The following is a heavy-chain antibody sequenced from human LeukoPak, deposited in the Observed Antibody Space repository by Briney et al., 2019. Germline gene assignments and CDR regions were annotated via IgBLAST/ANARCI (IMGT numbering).Heavy chain of an antibody. V-gene: IGHV4-38-2*02. Sequence: PSETLSLTRIVSGYSVSSGYYWGWVRQPPGKGLEWIGSISHSERTYYNPSLKSRITISLDKSKNQFSLKLRSVTAADTAVYYCASLGILTGYAYFDYWGQGTLVTVSS. CDR3: ASLGILTGYAYFDY. D-gene: IGHD3-9*01. CDR2: ISHSERT. J-gene: IGHJ4*02. CDR1: GYSVSSGYY.